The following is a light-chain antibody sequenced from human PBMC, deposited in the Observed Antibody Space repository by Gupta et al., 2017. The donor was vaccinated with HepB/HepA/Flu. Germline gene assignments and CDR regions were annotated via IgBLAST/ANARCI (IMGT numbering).Light chain of an antibody. J-gene: IGKJ3*01. CDR3: QQYNSYSGFT. CDR1: QTVNSW. CDR2: KAS. V-gene: IGKV1-5*03. Sequence: DIQMTQSPSTLSASVGDRVTITCRASQTVNSWLAWYQQKPGKAPQLLIYKASNLESGVPPRFSGSGYETEFTLTISSLQPEDSATYYCQQYNSYSGFTFGHGTKVDIK.